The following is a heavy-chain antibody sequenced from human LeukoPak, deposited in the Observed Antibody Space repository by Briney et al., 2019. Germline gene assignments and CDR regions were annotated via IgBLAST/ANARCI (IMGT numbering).Heavy chain of an antibody. CDR2: IYYSGST. D-gene: IGHD6-19*01. V-gene: IGHV4-59*01. CDR3: ARVGIAVAGTLAFDI. Sequence: WETLSLTCTVSGGSISSYYWSWIRQPPGKGLEWIGYIYYSGSTNYNPSLKSRVTISVDTSKNQFSLKLSSVTAADTAVYYCARVGIAVAGTLAFDIWGQGTMVTVSS. J-gene: IGHJ3*02. CDR1: GGSISSYY.